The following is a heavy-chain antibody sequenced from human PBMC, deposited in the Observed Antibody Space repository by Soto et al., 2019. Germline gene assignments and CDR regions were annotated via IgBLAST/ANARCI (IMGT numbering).Heavy chain of an antibody. CDR1: GFTFSSYW. D-gene: IGHD3-3*01. CDR3: ARENVITIFGVVASSSKMDY. V-gene: IGHV3-7*05. Sequence: TGGSLRHSCAASGFTFSSYWMSGVRQTQGKGLEWVANIKQDGSEKYYVDSVEGRFTISRDNAKNSLYLQMNSLRAEDTAVYYCARENVITIFGVVASSSKMDYWGQGTLVTVSS. J-gene: IGHJ4*02. CDR2: IKQDGSEK.